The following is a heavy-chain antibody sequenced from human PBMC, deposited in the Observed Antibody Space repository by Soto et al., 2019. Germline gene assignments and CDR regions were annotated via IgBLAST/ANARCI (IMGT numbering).Heavy chain of an antibody. Sequence: PGESLKISCKSSGYSFTSYWIGWVRQMPGQGLEWMGIIYPSDSDTRYSPSFQGQVTISADKSISTSYLQWSSLQASDTAMYYCARGEVASRTFDYWGQGTLVTVSS. D-gene: IGHD5-12*01. CDR2: IYPSDSDT. CDR1: GYSFTSYW. J-gene: IGHJ4*02. CDR3: ARGEVASRTFDY. V-gene: IGHV5-51*01.